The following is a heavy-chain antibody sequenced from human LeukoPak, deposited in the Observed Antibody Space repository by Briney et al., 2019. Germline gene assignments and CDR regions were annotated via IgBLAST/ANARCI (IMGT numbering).Heavy chain of an antibody. V-gene: IGHV3-30*04. CDR1: GFTFSSYA. D-gene: IGHD3-22*01. CDR2: ISYDGSNK. J-gene: IGHJ3*02. CDR3: ARDSEDTYYASSGSDAFDI. Sequence: PGGSLRLSCAASGFTFSSYAMHWVRQAPGKGLEWVAVISYDGSNKYYADSVKGRFTISRDNSKNTLYLQMNSLRAEDTAVYYCARDSEDTYYASSGSDAFDIWGQGTMVTVSS.